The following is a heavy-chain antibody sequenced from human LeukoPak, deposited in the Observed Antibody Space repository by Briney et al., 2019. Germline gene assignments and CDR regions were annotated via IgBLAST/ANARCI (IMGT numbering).Heavy chain of an antibody. J-gene: IGHJ4*02. CDR1: GFTFGSYR. D-gene: IGHD6-13*01. V-gene: IGHV3-21*01. CDR3: ARGHIAAAGTSFDY. Sequence: GGSLRLTCAASGFTFGSYRMNWVRPAPGKGLEWVSSISSSSSYIYYADSVKGRFTISRDNAKNSLDLQMNSLRAEDTAVYYCARGHIAAAGTSFDYWGQGTLVTVSS. CDR2: ISSSSSYI.